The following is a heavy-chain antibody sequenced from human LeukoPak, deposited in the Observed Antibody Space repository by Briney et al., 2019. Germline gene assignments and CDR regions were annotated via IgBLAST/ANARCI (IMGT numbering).Heavy chain of an antibody. D-gene: IGHD1-1*01. CDR1: GFTFSSYG. Sequence: GGSLRLSCVASGFTFSSYGMHWVRQAPGKGPEWVAVISYDGSDRYYANFVKGRFTISRDNSKNALFLQTNSMRPEDTAVYYCAKGVSRGVDPTGLEYWGQGTLVTVSS. V-gene: IGHV3-30*18. J-gene: IGHJ4*02. CDR2: ISYDGSDR. CDR3: AKGVSRGVDPTGLEY.